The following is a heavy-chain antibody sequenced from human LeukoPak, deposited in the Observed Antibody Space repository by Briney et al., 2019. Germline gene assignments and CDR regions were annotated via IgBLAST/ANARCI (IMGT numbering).Heavy chain of an antibody. CDR2: ISTDGYTT. CDR1: GLAFSAYK. V-gene: IGHV3-74*01. CDR3: VVGGSPGY. Sequence: GGSMRLSCAASGLAFSAYKVHWVRQAPRKGLVWVSRISTDGYTTDYADFVQGRFTASRDNTKNTWSLEMNSLRAEDTAVYYCVVGGSPGYWGQGTLVTVSS. D-gene: IGHD2-15*01. J-gene: IGHJ4*02.